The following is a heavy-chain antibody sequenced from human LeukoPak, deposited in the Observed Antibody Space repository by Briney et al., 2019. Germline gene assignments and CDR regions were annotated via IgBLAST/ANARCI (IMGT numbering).Heavy chain of an antibody. CDR3: ATGLTKGYSSGWYFRRRYYYGMDV. D-gene: IGHD6-19*01. J-gene: IGHJ6*02. Sequence: ASVKVSCKVSGYTLTELSMHWVRQAPGKGLEWMGGFDPEGGETIYAQKFQGRVTMTEDTSTDTAYMELSSLRSEDTAVYYCATGLTKGYSSGWYFRRRYYYGMDVWGQGTTVTVSS. V-gene: IGHV1-24*01. CDR2: FDPEGGET. CDR1: GYTLTELS.